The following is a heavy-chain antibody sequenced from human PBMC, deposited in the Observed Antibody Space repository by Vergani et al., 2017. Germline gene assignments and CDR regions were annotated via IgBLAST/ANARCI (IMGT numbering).Heavy chain of an antibody. Sequence: QVQLVESGGGVVKPGRSLRLSCAASGFTFSSYGMHWVRQAPGKGLEWVAVIAYDGSNKYYADSVKVRFTISRDNSKNMLYLQMNSLRAEDTAVYYWAKDRIAVVFDFDYWGQGTLVTVSS. D-gene: IGHD6-19*01. V-gene: IGHV3-30*18. J-gene: IGHJ4*02. CDR3: AKDRIAVVFDFDY. CDR1: GFTFSSYG. CDR2: IAYDGSNK.